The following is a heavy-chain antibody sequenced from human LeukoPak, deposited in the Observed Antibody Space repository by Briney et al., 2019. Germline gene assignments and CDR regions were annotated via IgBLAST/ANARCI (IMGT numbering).Heavy chain of an antibody. D-gene: IGHD3-16*01. CDR1: GFNFRSYG. J-gene: IGHJ4*02. CDR3: ARDYDHYFDY. Sequence: PGKSLRLSCAASGFNFRSYGMHWVRQAPGKGLEWVAVIWYDGSYKYYADSVKGRFTISRDKSKNTVYLQINSLRAEDTAVYYCARDYDHYFDYWGQGTLVTVSS. V-gene: IGHV3-33*01. CDR2: IWYDGSYK.